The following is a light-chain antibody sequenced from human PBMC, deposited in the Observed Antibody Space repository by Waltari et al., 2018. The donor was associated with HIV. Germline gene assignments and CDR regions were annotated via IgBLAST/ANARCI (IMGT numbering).Light chain of an antibody. CDR3: SSYTASNTLV. V-gene: IGLV2-14*03. J-gene: IGLJ3*02. Sequence: QSALTQPASVSGSPGQSITIPCPETSSDIDDSHYVFWYQQHPGKAPKLLISDVSNRPSGVSNRFSGSKSGNTASLTISGLQAEDEATYYCSSYTASNTLVFGGGTKLTVL. CDR1: SSDIDDSHY. CDR2: DVS.